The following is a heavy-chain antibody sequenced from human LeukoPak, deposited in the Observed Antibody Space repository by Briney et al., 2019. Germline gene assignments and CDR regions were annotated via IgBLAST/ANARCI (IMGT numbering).Heavy chain of an antibody. CDR1: GFTFNTYG. CDR2: IRYDGSNE. Sequence: GGSLRLSCAASGFTFNTYGMHWVRQAPGKGLEWVSFIRYDGSNERYADSVKGRFTISRDNSKNTLYLQMNSLRPDDTAVYYCAKEGYYYLDVWGKGTTVTISS. J-gene: IGHJ6*03. CDR3: AKEGYYYLDV. V-gene: IGHV3-30*02.